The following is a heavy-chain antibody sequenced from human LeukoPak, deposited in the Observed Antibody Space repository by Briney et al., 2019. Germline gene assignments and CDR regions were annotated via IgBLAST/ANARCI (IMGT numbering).Heavy chain of an antibody. CDR2: IYTSGST. D-gene: IGHD5-12*01. Sequence: SETLSLTCTVSGNSISSGRYYWSWIRQPAGKGLEWIGRIYTSGSTNYNPSLKSRVTISVGTSKNQFSLKLSSVTAADTAVYYCAREGYVEELDYWGQGTLVTVSS. J-gene: IGHJ4*02. V-gene: IGHV4-61*02. CDR3: AREGYVEELDY. CDR1: GNSISSGRYY.